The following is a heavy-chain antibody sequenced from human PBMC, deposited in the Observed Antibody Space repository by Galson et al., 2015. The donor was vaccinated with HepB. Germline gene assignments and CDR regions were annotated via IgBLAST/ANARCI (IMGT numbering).Heavy chain of an antibody. CDR2: IIPIFGTA. V-gene: IGHV1-69*13. CDR3: ARDAYYYGSGSYHYYYYMDV. CDR1: GGTFSSYA. Sequence: SVKVSCKASGGTFSSYAISWVRQAPGQGLEWMGGIIPIFGTANYAQKFQGRVTITADESTSTAYMELSSLRSEDTAVYYCARDAYYYGSGSYHYYYYMDVWGKGTTVTVSS. D-gene: IGHD3-10*01. J-gene: IGHJ6*03.